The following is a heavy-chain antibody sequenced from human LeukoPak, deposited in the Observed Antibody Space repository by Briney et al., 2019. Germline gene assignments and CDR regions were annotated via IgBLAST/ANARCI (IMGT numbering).Heavy chain of an antibody. D-gene: IGHD6-13*01. CDR1: GYSFTTYW. CDR3: ARHGRGSSWTYYYYYGMDV. Sequence: PGESLKIACKGSGYSFTTYWIGWVRQMPGKGLEWMGIIYPGDSDTRYSPSFQGQVTISADKSISTAYLQWSSLKASDTAMYYCARHGRGSSWTYYYYYGMDVWGQGTTVTVSS. J-gene: IGHJ6*02. V-gene: IGHV5-51*01. CDR2: IYPGDSDT.